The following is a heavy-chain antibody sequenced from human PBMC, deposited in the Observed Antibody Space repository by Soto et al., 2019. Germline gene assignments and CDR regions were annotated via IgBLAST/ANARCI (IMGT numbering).Heavy chain of an antibody. D-gene: IGHD2-15*01. CDR2: IYTSGST. V-gene: IGHV4-4*07. CDR3: ARDWRGCSGGSCYSFYSFDY. CDR1: GGSISSYY. Sequence: QVQLQESGPGLVKPSEPLSLTCTVSGGSISSYYWSWIRQPDGKGREWIGRIYTSGSTNYNPSLKSRVTMAVDTSKNQFSLKLSSVTAADTAVYYCARDWRGCSGGSCYSFYSFDYWGQGTLVTVSS. J-gene: IGHJ4*02.